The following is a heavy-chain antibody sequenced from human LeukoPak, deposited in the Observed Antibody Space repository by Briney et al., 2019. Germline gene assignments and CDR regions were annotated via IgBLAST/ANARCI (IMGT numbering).Heavy chain of an antibody. CDR1: GGSMSSYY. Sequence: PSETLSLTCSVSGGSMSSYYWSWIRQPPGKGLEWIGYIYYSGSTNYNPSLKSRVTISVDTSKNQFSLKLSSVTAADTAVYYCARVISGNAFDIWGQGTMVTVSS. J-gene: IGHJ3*02. D-gene: IGHD2-15*01. CDR2: IYYSGST. V-gene: IGHV4-59*01. CDR3: ARVISGNAFDI.